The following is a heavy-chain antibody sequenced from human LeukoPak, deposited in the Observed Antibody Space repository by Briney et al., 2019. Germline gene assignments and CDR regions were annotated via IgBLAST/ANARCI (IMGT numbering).Heavy chain of an antibody. V-gene: IGHV3-21*04. CDR2: ISSSSSYI. D-gene: IGHD2-15*01. CDR1: GFTFSSYS. CDR3: AKLVRYWPYLGAFDI. J-gene: IGHJ3*02. Sequence: GGSLRLSCAASGFTFSSYSMNWVRQAPGKGLEWVSSISSSSSYIYYADSVKGRFTISRDNAKNTLYLQMNSLRAEDTAVYYCAKLVRYWPYLGAFDIWGQGTMVTVSS.